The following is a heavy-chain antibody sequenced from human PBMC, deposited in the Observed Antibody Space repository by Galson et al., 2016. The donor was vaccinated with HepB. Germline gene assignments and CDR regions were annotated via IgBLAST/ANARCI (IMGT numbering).Heavy chain of an antibody. Sequence: SLRLSCAASGFPFKKYGFNWVRLTPGKGLEWLSYIESYSKIIRYTDSVRGRFTVSRDNAKNSVYLQLSGLRVEDTAIYYCARDGPNYNYDFWGQGTLVTVFS. CDR2: IESYSKII. J-gene: IGHJ4*02. D-gene: IGHD5-24*01. V-gene: IGHV3-48*04. CDR3: ARDGPNYNYDF. CDR1: GFPFKKYG.